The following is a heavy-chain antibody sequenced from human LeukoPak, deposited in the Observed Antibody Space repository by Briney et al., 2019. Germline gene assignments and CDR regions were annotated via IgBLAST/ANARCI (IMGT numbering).Heavy chain of an antibody. J-gene: IGHJ4*02. CDR1: GFTFSSYA. Sequence: PGGSLRLSCAASGFTFSSYAMSWVRQAPGKGLEWVSAISGSGGSTYYADSVKGRFTISRDNSKNTLYLQMNSLRAEDTAVYYCAKGRGCTNGVCYMDYWGQGTLVTVSS. CDR2: ISGSGGST. CDR3: AKGRGCTNGVCYMDY. D-gene: IGHD2-8*01. V-gene: IGHV3-23*01.